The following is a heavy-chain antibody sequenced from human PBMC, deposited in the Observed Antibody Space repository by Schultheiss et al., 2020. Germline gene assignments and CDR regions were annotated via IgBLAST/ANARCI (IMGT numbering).Heavy chain of an antibody. Sequence: SQTLSLTCTVSGGSISSYYWSWIQQPPGKGLEWIGYIYYSGSTNYNPSLKSRVTISVDTSKNQFSLKLSSVTAADTAVYYCARDNCSSTSCYVGSGDYYYYYKDVWGKGNTVTVSS. J-gene: IGHJ6*03. D-gene: IGHD2-2*01. CDR3: ARDNCSSTSCYVGSGDYYYYYKDV. CDR1: GGSISSYY. CDR2: IYYSGST. V-gene: IGHV4-59*01.